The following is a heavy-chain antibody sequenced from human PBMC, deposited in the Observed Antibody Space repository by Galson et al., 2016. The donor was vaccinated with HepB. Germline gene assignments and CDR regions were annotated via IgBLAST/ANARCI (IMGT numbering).Heavy chain of an antibody. CDR2: IHYRGTT. Sequence: SETLSLTCAVSGASISSDYCSWIRQSPGKGLEWVGYIHYRGTTNYNPSLKGRVTISVDTSKHQFSLKLSSVTAADTAVYYCARSDKAAAATTGYWGQGTLVTDSS. V-gene: IGHV4-59*12. CDR1: GASISSDY. CDR3: ARSDKAAAATTGY. J-gene: IGHJ4*02. D-gene: IGHD6-13*01.